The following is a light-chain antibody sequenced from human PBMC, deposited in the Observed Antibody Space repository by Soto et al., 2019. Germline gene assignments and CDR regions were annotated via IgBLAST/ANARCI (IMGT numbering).Light chain of an antibody. CDR2: TTN. Sequence: QAVVTQPHSGSGTPGQRVPISCSGSSSNIGTSSVHWFQQLPGTAPKLLISTTNQRPSGVPERFSGSKSGTSASLAISGLQYEDEADYYCAAWDDSLNGHVFGTGTKVTVL. V-gene: IGLV1-44*01. CDR3: AAWDDSLNGHV. J-gene: IGLJ1*01. CDR1: SSNIGTSS.